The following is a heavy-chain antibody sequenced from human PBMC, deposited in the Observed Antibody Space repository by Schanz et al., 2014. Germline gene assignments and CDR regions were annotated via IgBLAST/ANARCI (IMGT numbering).Heavy chain of an antibody. CDR2: ISYDGSNK. J-gene: IGHJ4*02. V-gene: IGHV3-30*18. Sequence: VQLLESGGGLVQPGGSLRLSCAASGFIFSNSWMSWVRQAPGKGLEWVAFISYDGSNKYYADSVKGRFTISRDNSKNTLYLQMNSLRAEDTAIYYCAKDLAAVGVFDYWGQGSLVTVSP. D-gene: IGHD6-13*01. CDR3: AKDLAAVGVFDY. CDR1: GFIFSNSW.